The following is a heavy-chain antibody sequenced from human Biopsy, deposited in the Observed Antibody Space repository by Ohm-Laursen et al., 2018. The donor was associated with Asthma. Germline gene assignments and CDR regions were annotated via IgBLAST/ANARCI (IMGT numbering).Heavy chain of an antibody. D-gene: IGHD6-13*01. Sequence: ASSVKVSCKASGYTFIGCHIHWMRQAPGQGLEWMGRINPNGGGTNYAQKFQGRVTMTRDTSISTAYMEVSRLRSDDTAVYYCARGQKSAGDRWFDPWGQGTLVTVSS. CDR3: ARGQKSAGDRWFDP. J-gene: IGHJ5*02. CDR2: INPNGGGT. CDR1: GYTFIGCH. V-gene: IGHV1-2*06.